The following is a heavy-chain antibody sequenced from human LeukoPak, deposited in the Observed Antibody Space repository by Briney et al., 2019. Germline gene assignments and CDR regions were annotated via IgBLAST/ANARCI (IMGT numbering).Heavy chain of an antibody. J-gene: IGHJ4*02. V-gene: IGHV4-39*07. CDR1: GGSISSSSYY. CDR3: ASLTYYYDSSGYYYLDYFDY. Sequence: SETLSLTCTVSGGSISSSSYYWGWIRQPPGKGLEWIGSIYYSGSTYYNPSLKSRVTISVDTSKNQFSLKLSSVTAADTAVYYCASLTYYYDSSGYYYLDYFDYWGQGTLVTVSS. CDR2: IYYSGST. D-gene: IGHD3-22*01.